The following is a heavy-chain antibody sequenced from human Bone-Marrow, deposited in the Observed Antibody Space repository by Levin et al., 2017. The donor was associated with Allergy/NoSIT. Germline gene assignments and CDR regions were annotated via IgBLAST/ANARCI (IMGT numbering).Heavy chain of an antibody. CDR1: GYSFTSYW. V-gene: IGHV5-10-1*01. CDR3: ARRLSSGWYSVDY. D-gene: IGHD6-19*01. Sequence: GGSLRLSCKGSGYSFTSYWISWVRQMPGKGLEWMGRIDPSDAYTNYSPAFQGHVTISADTSFNTAYLQWSSLKSSDTAMYYCARRLSSGWYSVDYWGQGTLVTVSS. CDR2: IDPSDAYT. J-gene: IGHJ4*02.